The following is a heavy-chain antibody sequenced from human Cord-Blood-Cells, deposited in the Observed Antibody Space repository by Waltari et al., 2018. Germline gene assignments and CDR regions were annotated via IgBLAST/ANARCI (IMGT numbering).Heavy chain of an antibody. CDR3: ARGPNHYYGSGSYFDY. V-gene: IGHV4-34*01. D-gene: IGHD3-10*01. J-gene: IGHJ4*02. CDR1: GGSFSGYY. Sequence: QVQLQQWGAGLLKPSETLSLTCAVYGGSFSGYYWSWIRQPPGKGREWIGGINHRGSTNYNPSLKSRVTISVDTSKNQFSLKLSSVTAADTAVYYCARGPNHYYGSGSYFDYWGQGTLVTVSS. CDR2: INHRGST.